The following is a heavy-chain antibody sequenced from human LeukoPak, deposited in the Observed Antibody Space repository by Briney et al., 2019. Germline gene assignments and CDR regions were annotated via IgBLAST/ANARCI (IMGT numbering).Heavy chain of an antibody. CDR2: IIPIFGTA. D-gene: IGHD6-13*01. Sequence: GASVKVSCKASGGTFSSYAISWVRQAPGQGLEWMGRIIPIFGTANYAQKFQGRVTITADKSTSTAYMELSSLRSEDTAVYYCARSTGIADRGYYYYYMDVWGKGTTATVSS. CDR1: GGTFSSYA. J-gene: IGHJ6*03. CDR3: ARSTGIADRGYYYYYMDV. V-gene: IGHV1-69*06.